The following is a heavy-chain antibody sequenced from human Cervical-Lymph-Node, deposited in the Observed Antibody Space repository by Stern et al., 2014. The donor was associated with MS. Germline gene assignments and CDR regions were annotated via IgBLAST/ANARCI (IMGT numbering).Heavy chain of an antibody. D-gene: IGHD4-17*01. Sequence: VQLVESDPGLVQPSQTLSLTCTVSGGSISSDHYYWSWIRRHPGKGLEWIGYIYYSGSTYYNPSLKSRVTISLDPSKNQFSLKLTSVTAADTAVYYCARSKYGDYHTLDSWGQGTLVTVSS. CDR3: ARSKYGDYHTLDS. CDR1: GGSISSDHYY. CDR2: IYYSGST. V-gene: IGHV4-31*03. J-gene: IGHJ4*02.